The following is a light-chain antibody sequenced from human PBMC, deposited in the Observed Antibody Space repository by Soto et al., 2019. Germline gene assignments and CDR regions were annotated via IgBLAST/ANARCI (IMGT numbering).Light chain of an antibody. Sequence: QSVLTQPLSVSGSPGQSVTISCSGTSRDVGGYEYFSWYQQHPGKAPRLLIYHVGQRPSGVPARFSGSKSGTKASLTISGLQADDEAEYFCTSYTAGRPFVFGGGTKLTVL. CDR3: TSYTAGRPFV. CDR1: SRDVGGYEY. V-gene: IGLV2-11*01. CDR2: HVG. J-gene: IGLJ2*01.